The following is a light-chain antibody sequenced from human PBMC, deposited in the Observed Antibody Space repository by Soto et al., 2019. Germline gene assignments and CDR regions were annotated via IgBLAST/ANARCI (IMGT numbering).Light chain of an antibody. CDR1: SSDVGGYNY. V-gene: IGLV2-14*01. Sequence: QSALTQPASVSGSPGQSITISCTGTSSDVGGYNYVSWYQQHPGKAPKLMIYDVSNRPSGVSNRFSGSKSGNTASLTISGLQAEDEADYYCSSYTSSSPVVFGGGTTVTDL. CDR2: DVS. CDR3: SSYTSSSPVV. J-gene: IGLJ2*01.